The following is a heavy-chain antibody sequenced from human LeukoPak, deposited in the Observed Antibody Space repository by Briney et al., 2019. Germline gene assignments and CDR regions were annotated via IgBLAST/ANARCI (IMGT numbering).Heavy chain of an antibody. CDR3: AKGGKWDVTPFDY. CDR1: GFIFSSYA. J-gene: IGHJ4*02. Sequence: PGGSLRLSCAASGFIFSSYAMHWVRQTPGKGLEWVSTISGSGDSTYYADSVKGRFTISRDNSKNTLYLQVNSLRAEDTAVYYCAKGGKWDVTPFDYWGQGTLVTVSS. D-gene: IGHD1-26*01. V-gene: IGHV3-23*01. CDR2: ISGSGDST.